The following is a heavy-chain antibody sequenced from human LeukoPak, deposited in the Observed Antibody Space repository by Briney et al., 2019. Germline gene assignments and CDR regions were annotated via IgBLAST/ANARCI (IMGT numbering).Heavy chain of an antibody. V-gene: IGHV1-18*01. J-gene: IGHJ4*02. CDR2: ISAYNGNT. CDR1: GYTFTSYG. Sequence: ASVKVSCKASGYTFTSYGISWVRQAPGQGLEWMGWISAYNGNTNYAQKLQGRVTMTPDTSTSTAYMELRSLRSDDTAVYYCARVVAAAGTSYFDYWGQGTLVTVSS. CDR3: ARVVAAAGTSYFDY. D-gene: IGHD6-13*01.